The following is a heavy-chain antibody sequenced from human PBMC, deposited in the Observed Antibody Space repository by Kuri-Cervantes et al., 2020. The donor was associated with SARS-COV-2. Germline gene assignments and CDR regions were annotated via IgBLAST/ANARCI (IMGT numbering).Heavy chain of an antibody. D-gene: IGHD5-12*01. CDR1: GFSFSTYA. Sequence: GESLKISCVGSGFSFSTYAMSWVRQAPGKGLQWVSSINGGGEETYYADSVKGRFAISRDNSKNALSLQLNSLRAEDTAVYYCVLWTGPYSGNRRLDNWGQGTLVTVSS. J-gene: IGHJ4*02. CDR2: INGGGEET. CDR3: VLWTGPYSGNRRLDN. V-gene: IGHV3-23*01.